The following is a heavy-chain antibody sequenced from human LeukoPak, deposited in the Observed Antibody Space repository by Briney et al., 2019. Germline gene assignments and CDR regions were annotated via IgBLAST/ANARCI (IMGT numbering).Heavy chain of an antibody. CDR3: ARGLGYCSSTSCYGAWGVY. CDR2: INAGNGNT. D-gene: IGHD2-2*03. CDR1: GYTFTSYA. J-gene: IGHJ4*02. Sequence: ASVTVSCKASGYTFTSYAMHWVRQAPGQRLEWMGWINAGNGNTKCSQKFQGRVTITRDTSASTAYMELSSLRSEDTAVYYCARGLGYCSSTSCYGAWGVYWGQGTLVTVSS. V-gene: IGHV1-3*01.